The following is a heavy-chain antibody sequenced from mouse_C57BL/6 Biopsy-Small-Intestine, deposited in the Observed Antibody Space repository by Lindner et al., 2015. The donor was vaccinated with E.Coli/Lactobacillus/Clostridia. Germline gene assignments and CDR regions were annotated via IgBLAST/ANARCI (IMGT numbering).Heavy chain of an antibody. D-gene: IGHD1-1*01. CDR2: FDPEDGDT. Sequence: SVKVSCKVSGYTLTELSIHWVRQGPGEGLEWMGGFDPEDGDTIYAQKYQGRVTMTQDTLTDTAYMELSSLRSEDTAVYYCATASRVYLWTSKHGMDVWGQGTTVTVSS. CDR1: GYTLTELS. J-gene: IGHJ1*01. V-gene: IGHV1-87*01. CDR3: ATASRVYLWTSKHGMDV.